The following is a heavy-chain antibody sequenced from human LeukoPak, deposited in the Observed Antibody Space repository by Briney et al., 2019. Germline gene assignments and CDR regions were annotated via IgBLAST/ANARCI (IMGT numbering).Heavy chain of an antibody. CDR2: IIPIFGTA. J-gene: IGHJ3*02. D-gene: IGHD2-2*01. V-gene: IGHV1-69*05. Sequence: SVKVSCKASGYTFSSYGISWVRQAPGQGLEWMGGIIPIFGTANYAQKFQGRVTITTDESTSTAYMELSSLRSEDTAVYYCARGDIVVVPAAKLDAFDIWGQGTMVTVSS. CDR1: GYTFSSYG. CDR3: ARGDIVVVPAAKLDAFDI.